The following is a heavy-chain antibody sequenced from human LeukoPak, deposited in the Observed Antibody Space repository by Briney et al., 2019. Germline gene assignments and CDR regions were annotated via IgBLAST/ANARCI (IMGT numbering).Heavy chain of an antibody. V-gene: IGHV4-34*01. CDR3: ARGPDCSGGSCPNRPIDY. J-gene: IGHJ4*02. CDR1: GGSFSGYY. Sequence: SETLSLTCAVYGGSFSGYYWTWIRQPPGKGLEWIGEINHSGSTNYNPSLKSRVTVSVDTSKDQFSLKLSSVTAADTAIYYCARGPDCSGGSCPNRPIDYWGQGTLVTVSS. CDR2: INHSGST. D-gene: IGHD2-15*01.